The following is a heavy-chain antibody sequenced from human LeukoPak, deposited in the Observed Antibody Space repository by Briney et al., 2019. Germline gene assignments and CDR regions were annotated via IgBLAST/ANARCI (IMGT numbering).Heavy chain of an antibody. V-gene: IGHV1-8*01. J-gene: IGHJ5*02. CDR1: GYTFTSYD. CDR3: ARVPAAVTGTAP. Sequence: GASVTVSCKASGYTFTSYDINWVRQATGQGLEWMGWMNPSSGNTGYAQKFQGRVTLTRDTSISTAYMELSSLRSEDTAVYYCARVPAAVTGTAPWGQGTLVTVSS. CDR2: MNPSSGNT. D-gene: IGHD6-19*01.